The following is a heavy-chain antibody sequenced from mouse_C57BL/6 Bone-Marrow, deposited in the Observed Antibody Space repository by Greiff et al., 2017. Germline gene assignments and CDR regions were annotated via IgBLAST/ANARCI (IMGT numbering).Heavy chain of an antibody. CDR1: GYTFTSYD. CDR2: IYPRDGST. CDR3: ARLEFDGSSGDWYFDV. V-gene: IGHV1-85*01. J-gene: IGHJ1*03. D-gene: IGHD1-1*01. Sequence: VQLQQSGPELVKPGASVKLSCKASGYTFTSYDINWVKQSPGQGLEWLGWIYPRDGSTKSTEKFKGKATLTVDTSSSTAYMELQGLTSEDSAASFCARLEFDGSSGDWYFDVWGTGTTVTVSS.